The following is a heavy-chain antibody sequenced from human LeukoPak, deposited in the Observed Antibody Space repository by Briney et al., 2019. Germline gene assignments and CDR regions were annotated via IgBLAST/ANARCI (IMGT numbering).Heavy chain of an antibody. CDR3: ARDTVSGSHDFDY. D-gene: IGHD3-10*01. Sequence: GGSLRLSCAASGFTFSNYAMSWVRQAPGKGLEWVSSISGSGTSTYYADSVKGRFSISRDNSKNTVYLQMNSLRGEDTAMYYCARDTVSGSHDFDYWGQGTLVTVFS. V-gene: IGHV3-23*01. J-gene: IGHJ4*02. CDR1: GFTFSNYA. CDR2: ISGSGTST.